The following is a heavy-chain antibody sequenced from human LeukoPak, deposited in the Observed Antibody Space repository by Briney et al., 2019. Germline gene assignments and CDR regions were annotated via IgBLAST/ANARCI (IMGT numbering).Heavy chain of an antibody. J-gene: IGHJ4*02. D-gene: IGHD1-14*01. CDR2: INPNSGGT. CDR1: RYTFTGYY. Sequence: ASVTVSCMASRYTFTGYYMHWVRQTPGQGLEWMGWINPNSGGTNYAQKFQGRVTMTRDTSISTAYMELSRLRSGDTAVYYCARDHRHRNPVDYWGQGTLVTVPS. V-gene: IGHV1-2*02. CDR3: ARDHRHRNPVDY.